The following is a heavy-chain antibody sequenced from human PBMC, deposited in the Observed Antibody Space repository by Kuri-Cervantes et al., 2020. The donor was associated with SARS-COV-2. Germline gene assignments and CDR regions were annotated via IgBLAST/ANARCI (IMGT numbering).Heavy chain of an antibody. J-gene: IGHJ6*03. V-gene: IGHV1-69*13. D-gene: IGHD2-2*01. CDR1: GGTFSSYA. CDR3: ARDSLPTYCSSTSWCKLYIRRYYYYYMDV. Sequence: SVKVSCKASGGTFSSYAISWVRQAPGQGLEWMGGIIPIFGTANYAQKFQGRVTITADESTSTAYMELSSLKAEDTAVYYCARDSLPTYCSSTSWCKLYIRRYYYYYMDVWGKGTTV. CDR2: IIPIFGTA.